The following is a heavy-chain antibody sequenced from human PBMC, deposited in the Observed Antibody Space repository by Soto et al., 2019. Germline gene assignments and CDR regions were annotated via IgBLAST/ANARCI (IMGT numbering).Heavy chain of an antibody. CDR1: GGSISSYY. V-gene: IGHV4-59*12. Sequence: SETLSLTCTFSGGSISSYYWSWVRQPPGKELQYIGYIYYSGSTNYNPSLKSRVTISDDTSTNQFSLTLSSVTAADTAVYYCARDLWGYCGTDCYPLDVWGQGTTVTVSS. J-gene: IGHJ6*02. D-gene: IGHD2-21*02. CDR2: IYYSGST. CDR3: ARDLWGYCGTDCYPLDV.